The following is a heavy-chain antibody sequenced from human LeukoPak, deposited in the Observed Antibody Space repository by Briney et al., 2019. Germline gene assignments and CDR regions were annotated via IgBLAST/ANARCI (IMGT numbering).Heavy chain of an antibody. J-gene: IGHJ4*02. CDR2: IYAGDSDT. CDR3: ARGGATVTTFSFYDY. Sequence: GESLKISCKGSGYSFTSYWIVWVRQMPGKGLEWMGIIYAGDSDTRYSPSFQGQVTISADKSISTAYLQWSSLKASDTAMYYCARGGATVTTFSFYDYWGQGTLITVSS. V-gene: IGHV5-51*01. CDR1: GYSFTSYW. D-gene: IGHD4-11*01.